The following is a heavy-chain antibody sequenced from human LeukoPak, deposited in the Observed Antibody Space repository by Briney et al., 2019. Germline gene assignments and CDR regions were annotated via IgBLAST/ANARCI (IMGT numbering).Heavy chain of an antibody. CDR2: INQDGGVK. V-gene: IGHV3-7*01. J-gene: IGHJ5*02. CDR1: GLTFSNSL. Sequence: SGGSLRLSCAASGLTFSNSLMSWVRQAPGKGLEWVANINQDGGVKFYVDSVKGRFTISRDNAKNSLYLQVTSLRAEDTAVYYCATTHDSAGNSWGQGTLVTVS. D-gene: IGHD6-13*01. CDR3: ATTHDSAGNS.